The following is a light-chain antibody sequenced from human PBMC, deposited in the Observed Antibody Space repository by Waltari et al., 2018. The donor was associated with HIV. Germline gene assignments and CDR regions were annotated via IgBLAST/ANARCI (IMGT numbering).Light chain of an antibody. Sequence: QSVLTQPPSASGTPGQRVTNSCSGSSSNIGSNTVNWYQQLPGTSPKLLIYYNNQRRSGVPDRFSGSKSGTSASLAISGLQSEDGADYYCAAWDDSLMGVFGGGTRLTVL. CDR2: YNN. J-gene: IGLJ3*02. CDR1: SSNIGSNT. V-gene: IGLV1-44*01. CDR3: AAWDDSLMGV.